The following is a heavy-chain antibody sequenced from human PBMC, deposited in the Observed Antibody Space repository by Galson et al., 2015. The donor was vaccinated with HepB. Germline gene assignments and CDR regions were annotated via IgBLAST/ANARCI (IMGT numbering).Heavy chain of an antibody. CDR3: AKHGRSGVSTMGSGYFDY. D-gene: IGHD5/OR15-5a*01. CDR2: ISGSGGTT. CDR1: GFTFDSYA. Sequence: SLRLSCAASGFTFDSYAMSWVRQAPGKGLEWVSVISGSGGTTYYADSVKGRFTISRDNSKNTLYLQMNSLRAEDTAVYYCAKHGRSGVSTMGSGYFDYWGQGILVTVSS. V-gene: IGHV3-23*01. J-gene: IGHJ4*02.